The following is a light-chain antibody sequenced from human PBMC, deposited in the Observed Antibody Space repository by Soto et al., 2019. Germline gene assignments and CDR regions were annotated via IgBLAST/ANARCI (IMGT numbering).Light chain of an antibody. J-gene: IGKJ1*01. V-gene: IGKV3-15*01. CDR1: QSVSSN. CDR2: GAS. Sequence: EIVMTQSPATLSVSAGETATLSCRASQSVSSNLAWYQQKPGQPPRLLIYGASTRATGVPARFSGSGSGTEFKLTITSPQSEDVAVYYCQQYNNWPPWTFGQGTKVEIK. CDR3: QQYNNWPPWT.